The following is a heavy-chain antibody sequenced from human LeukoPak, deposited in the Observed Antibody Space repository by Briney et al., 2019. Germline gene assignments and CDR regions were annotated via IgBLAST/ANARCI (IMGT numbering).Heavy chain of an antibody. Sequence: ASVKVSCKASGGTLSTTVINWVRQAPGQGLEWMGRIVFSIGIAGYAQTFQDKVTITADESTSTDYMELRSLSSEDTAMYYCARESGVAIHFYDIWGKGTAVSVSS. CDR2: IVFSIGIA. J-gene: IGHJ6*04. CDR3: ARESGVAIHFYDI. V-gene: IGHV1-69*04. CDR1: GGTLSTTV. D-gene: IGHD2/OR15-2a*01.